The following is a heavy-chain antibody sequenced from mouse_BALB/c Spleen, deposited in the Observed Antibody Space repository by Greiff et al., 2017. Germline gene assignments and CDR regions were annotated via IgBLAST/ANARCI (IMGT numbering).Heavy chain of an antibody. J-gene: IGHJ2*01. CDR1: GFSLTSYD. V-gene: IGHV2-9-2*01. CDR3: VRDYYGSSFDY. Sequence: VKVVESGPGLVAPSQSLSITCTVSGFSLTSYDISWIRQPPGKGLEWLGVIWTGGGTNYNSAFMSRLSISKDNSKSQVFLKMNSLQTDDTAIYYCVRDYYGSSFDYWGQGTTLTVSS. D-gene: IGHD1-1*01. CDR2: IWTGGGT.